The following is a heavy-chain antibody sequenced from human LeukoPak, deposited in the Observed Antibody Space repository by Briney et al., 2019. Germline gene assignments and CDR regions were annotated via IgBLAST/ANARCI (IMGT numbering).Heavy chain of an antibody. Sequence: GGSLRLSCASSGFTVSSTYMSWVRQAPGKGLEWVSVIYRGVSTYYADTVKRRFTISRHNYKITMYLQMNSLRAEDTAVYYCARVTVGCSSTSCYAAFDYWGQGTLVTVSS. D-gene: IGHD2-2*01. V-gene: IGHV3-53*04. CDR3: ARVTVGCSSTSCYAAFDY. CDR2: IYRGVST. J-gene: IGHJ4*02. CDR1: GFTVSSTY.